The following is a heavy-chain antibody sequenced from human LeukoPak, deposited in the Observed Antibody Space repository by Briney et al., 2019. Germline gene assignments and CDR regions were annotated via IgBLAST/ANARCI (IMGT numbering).Heavy chain of an antibody. Sequence: SETLSLTCTVSDGSISSGSYYWGWIRQPPEKGLEWIGSIYYSGTTYYNPSLESRVTMSVDTSKNQFSLKLTSVTAADTALYYCVSQYDSSGYLVGFDYWGQGTLVTVSS. CDR2: IYYSGTT. D-gene: IGHD3-22*01. CDR1: DGSISSGSYY. J-gene: IGHJ4*02. V-gene: IGHV4-39*01. CDR3: VSQYDSSGYLVGFDY.